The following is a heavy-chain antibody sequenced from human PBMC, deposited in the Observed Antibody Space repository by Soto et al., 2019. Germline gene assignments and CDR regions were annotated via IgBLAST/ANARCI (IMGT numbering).Heavy chain of an antibody. CDR2: ISYSRST. V-gene: IGHV4-31*03. CDR3: ARESTSGWPATGFDP. CDR1: GGFISSGGYY. D-gene: IGHD2-2*01. J-gene: IGHJ5*02. Sequence: QVQLQESGPGLVKPSQTLSLTCTVSGGFISSGGYYWSWIRQHPGKGLEWIGYISYSRSTYYNPSLKSRVIISVDTSKSQFSLNLTSVTAADTAIYYCARESTSGWPATGFDPWGQGTLVTVSS.